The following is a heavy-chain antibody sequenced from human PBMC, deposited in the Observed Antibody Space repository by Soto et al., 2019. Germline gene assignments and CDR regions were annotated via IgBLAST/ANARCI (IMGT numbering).Heavy chain of an antibody. V-gene: IGHV3-74*01. CDR3: ARGGEVGAGQYYLDDS. D-gene: IGHD2-21*01. J-gene: IGHJ4*02. CDR1: GFTFSSNW. Sequence: EVQLVESGGDLVQPGGSLRLSCEASGFTFSSNWMHWVRQGPGKGLVWVSRMNPDGSTRGYADSVKGRFTISRDNARNTVFLQMSSLRAEDTAVSYCARGGEVGAGQYYLDDSWGQGTLVTVSS. CDR2: MNPDGSTR.